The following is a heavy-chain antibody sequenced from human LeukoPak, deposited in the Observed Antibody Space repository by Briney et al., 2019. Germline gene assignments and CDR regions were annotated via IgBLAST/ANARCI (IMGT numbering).Heavy chain of an antibody. CDR2: ISFDGSNK. V-gene: IGHV3-30*04. CDR1: GFTFSNYP. D-gene: IGHD2-15*01. J-gene: IGHJ4*02. Sequence: PGRSLRLSCAASGFTFSNYPMHWVRQAPGKGLECVAVISFDGSNKYYADSVKGRFTISRDTSRNTLNLQMNSLRAEDTAVYYCARVRHCSDSSCSGVLDYWGQGTLVIVSS. CDR3: ARVRHCSDSSCSGVLDY.